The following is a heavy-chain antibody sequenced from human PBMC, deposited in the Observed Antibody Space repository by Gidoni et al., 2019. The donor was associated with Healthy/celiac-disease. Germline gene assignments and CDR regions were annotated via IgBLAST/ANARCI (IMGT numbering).Heavy chain of an antibody. CDR3: ARGPAIAVAGTILGAFDI. D-gene: IGHD6-19*01. J-gene: IGHJ3*02. CDR1: GFTFSSYA. V-gene: IGHV3-30-3*01. Sequence: QVQLVESGGGVVQPGRSLRLSCAASGFTFSSYAMHWVRQAPGKGLEWVAVISYDGSNKYYADSVKGRFTISRDNSKNTLYLQMNSLRAEDTAVYYCARGPAIAVAGTILGAFDIWGQGTMVTVSS. CDR2: ISYDGSNK.